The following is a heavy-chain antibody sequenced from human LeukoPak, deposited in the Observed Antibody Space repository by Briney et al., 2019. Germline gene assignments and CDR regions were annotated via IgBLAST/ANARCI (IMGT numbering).Heavy chain of an antibody. V-gene: IGHV3-9*01. Sequence: GGSLRLSCAASGFTFDDYAMRWVRQAPGKGLEWVSGISWNSGSIGYADSVKGRFTISRDNAKNSLYLQMNTLRAEATALYYCAKDSSGVPAAIWSFDYWGQGTLVTVSS. CDR1: GFTFDDYA. J-gene: IGHJ4*02. CDR3: AKDSSGVPAAIWSFDY. D-gene: IGHD2-2*02. CDR2: ISWNSGSI.